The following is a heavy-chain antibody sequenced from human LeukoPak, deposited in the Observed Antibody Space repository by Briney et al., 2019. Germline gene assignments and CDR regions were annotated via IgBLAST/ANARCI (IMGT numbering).Heavy chain of an antibody. CDR1: GFTFSSYA. CDR2: ISGSGGST. V-gene: IGHV3-23*01. Sequence: GGSLRLSCAASGFTFSSYAMSWVRQGPGKGLEWVSAISGSGGSTYYADSVKGRFTISRDNSKNTLYLQMNSLRAEDTAVYYCANKSPYYESSKIDYWGQGTLVTVSS. D-gene: IGHD3-22*01. CDR3: ANKSPYYESSKIDY. J-gene: IGHJ4*02.